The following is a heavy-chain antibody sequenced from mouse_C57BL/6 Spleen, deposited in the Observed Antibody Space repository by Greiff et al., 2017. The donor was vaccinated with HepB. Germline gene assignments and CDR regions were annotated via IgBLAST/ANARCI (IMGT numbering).Heavy chain of an antibody. CDR2: IDPENGDT. D-gene: IGHD1-1*01. CDR3: TTITTVVEMDY. V-gene: IGHV14-4*01. Sequence: EVKLQESGAELVRPGASVKLSCTASGFNIKDDYMHWVKQRPEQGLEWIGWIDPENGDTEYASKFQGKATITADTSSNTAYLQLSSLTSEDTAVYYCTTITTVVEMDYWGQGTSVTVSS. J-gene: IGHJ4*01. CDR1: GFNIKDDY.